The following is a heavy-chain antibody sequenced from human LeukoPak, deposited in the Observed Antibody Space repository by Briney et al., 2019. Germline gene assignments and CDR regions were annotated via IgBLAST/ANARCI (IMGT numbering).Heavy chain of an antibody. CDR1: GYTFTSYY. D-gene: IGHD4-17*01. Sequence: ASVKVSCKASGYTFTSYYMHWVRQAPGQGLEWMGIIDPSGGSTSYAQKFQGRVTMTRDTSTSTVYMELSSLRSEDTAVYYCARDLRDYVGDYWGQGTLVTVSS. CDR2: IDPSGGST. V-gene: IGHV1-46*01. J-gene: IGHJ4*02. CDR3: ARDLRDYVGDY.